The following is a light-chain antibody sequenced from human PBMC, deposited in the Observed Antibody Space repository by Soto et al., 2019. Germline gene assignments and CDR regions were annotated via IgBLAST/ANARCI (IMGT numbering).Light chain of an antibody. V-gene: IGLV3-21*04. J-gene: IGLJ2*01. CDR3: QVWDSSSDHVV. Sequence: SYELTQPSSVSVAPGKTARITCGGNNIESKTVHWYQQKPGQAPVLVIYSDSDRPSGIPERFSGSNSGNTATLTISRVEAGDEADYYCQVWDSSSDHVVFGGGTKLTVL. CDR2: SDS. CDR1: NIESKT.